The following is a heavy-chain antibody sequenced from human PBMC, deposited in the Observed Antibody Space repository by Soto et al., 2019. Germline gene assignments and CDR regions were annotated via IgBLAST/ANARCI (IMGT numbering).Heavy chain of an antibody. CDR1: GGTFSSYA. CDR2: IIPIFGTA. J-gene: IGHJ4*02. V-gene: IGHV1-69*13. Sequence: ASVKVSCKASGGTFSSYAISWVRQAPGQGLEWMGGIIPIFGTANYAQKFQGRVTITADESTSTAYMELSSLRSEDTAVYYCARIGYCSGGSCYYFDYWGQGTLVTVSS. D-gene: IGHD2-15*01. CDR3: ARIGYCSGGSCYYFDY.